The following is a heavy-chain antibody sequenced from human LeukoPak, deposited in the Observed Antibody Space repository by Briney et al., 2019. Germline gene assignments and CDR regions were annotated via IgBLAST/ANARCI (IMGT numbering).Heavy chain of an antibody. V-gene: IGHV5-51*01. CDR2: IYPGDSDT. Sequence: GESLKISCKGSGYSFTSYWIGWVRQMPGKGLEWMGIIYPGDSDTRYSPSFQGQVTISADKSIGTAYLQWSSLKASDTAMYYCARQPLYDSSGYYYLYYFDYWGQGTLVTVSS. J-gene: IGHJ4*02. CDR1: GYSFTSYW. CDR3: ARQPLYDSSGYYYLYYFDY. D-gene: IGHD3-22*01.